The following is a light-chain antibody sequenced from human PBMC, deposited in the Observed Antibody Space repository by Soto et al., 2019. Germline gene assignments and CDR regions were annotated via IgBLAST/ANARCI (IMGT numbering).Light chain of an antibody. CDR1: QGIRSA. J-gene: IGKJ1*01. Sequence: AIQVTQSPSSLSASVGDRVTITFRTSQGIRSALGWYQQKPGKVPKLLIYAASTLQSGVPSRFSGSGSGRDFTLTISSLQPEDFATYYCLLDYSYFWAFGQGTRWIS. CDR3: LLDYSYFWA. CDR2: AAS. V-gene: IGKV1-6*01.